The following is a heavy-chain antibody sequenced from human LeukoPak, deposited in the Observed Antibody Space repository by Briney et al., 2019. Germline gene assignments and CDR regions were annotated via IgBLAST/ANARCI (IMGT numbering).Heavy chain of an antibody. Sequence: SETPSLTCTVSGGSISSYYWSWIRQPPGKGLVWIGYIYYSGITNYNPSLKSRVTISVDTSKNQLSLKLSSVTAADTAVYYCARIPNYYGSGSYVDYWGQGTLVTVSS. CDR2: IYYSGIT. J-gene: IGHJ4*02. CDR1: GGSISSYY. D-gene: IGHD3-10*01. V-gene: IGHV4-59*01. CDR3: ARIPNYYGSGSYVDY.